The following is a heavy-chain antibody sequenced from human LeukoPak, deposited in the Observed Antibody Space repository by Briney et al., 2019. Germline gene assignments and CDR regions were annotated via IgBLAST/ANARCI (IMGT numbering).Heavy chain of an antibody. Sequence: GGSLRLSCAASGFTFSSYGMHWVRQAPGKGLEWVAVISYDGSNKYYADSVKGRFTISRDNSKNTLYLQMNSLRAEDTAVYYCAKDLLRAAGTVDYWGQGTLVTVSS. CDR1: GFTFSSYG. J-gene: IGHJ4*02. CDR2: ISYDGSNK. V-gene: IGHV3-30*18. D-gene: IGHD6-13*01. CDR3: AKDLLRAAGTVDY.